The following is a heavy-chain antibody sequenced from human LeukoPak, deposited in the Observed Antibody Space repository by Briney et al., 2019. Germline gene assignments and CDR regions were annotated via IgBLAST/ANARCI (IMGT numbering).Heavy chain of an antibody. CDR1: RFTFSSYS. CDR3: TGGRFGASGNDSPFDY. Sequence: GGSLRLSCAASRFTFSSYSMNWVRQAPGRGLEWVASISTSSSYIYYADSLKGRFTISIDNVQKSLYLQMNSLRVEDTGVYYCTGGRFGASGNDSPFDYWGQGTLVTVSS. D-gene: IGHD5-12*01. J-gene: IGHJ4*02. V-gene: IGHV3-21*01. CDR2: ISTSSSYI.